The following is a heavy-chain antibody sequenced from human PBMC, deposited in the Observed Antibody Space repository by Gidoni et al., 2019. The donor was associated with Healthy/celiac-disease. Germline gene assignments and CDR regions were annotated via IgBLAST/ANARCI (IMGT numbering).Heavy chain of an antibody. J-gene: IGHJ6*02. V-gene: IGHV1-69*06. Sequence: VQPVQPGAEVKKPGSAVKVPRKASGRTFSSDASSRGRQAPGQGLEWMGGIIPIFGTANYAQKFPGRVTITADKSTRTAYMELSSLRSEDTAVYYCARDPHAPDSSVWYGYYYGMDVWGQGTTVTVSS. CDR3: ARDPHAPDSSVWYGYYYGMDV. CDR2: IIPIFGTA. CDR1: GRTFSSDA. D-gene: IGHD6-19*01.